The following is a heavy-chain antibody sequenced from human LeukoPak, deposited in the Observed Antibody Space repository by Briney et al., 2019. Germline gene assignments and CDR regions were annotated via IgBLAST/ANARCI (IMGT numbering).Heavy chain of an antibody. V-gene: IGHV1-2*02. D-gene: IGHD6-13*01. Sequence: ASVKVSCKASGYTFTDFYMHWVRQAPEQGLEWMGWIDPSSGDTNYAQKFQGRVTMTRDTSSSTAFMELSRLRSDDTAVYYCARGQQLAFDFWGQGTLVTVSS. CDR2: IDPSSGDT. J-gene: IGHJ4*02. CDR3: ARGQQLAFDF. CDR1: GYTFTDFY.